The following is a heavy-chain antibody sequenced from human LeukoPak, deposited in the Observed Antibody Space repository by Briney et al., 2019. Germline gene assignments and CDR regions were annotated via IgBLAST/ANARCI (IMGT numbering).Heavy chain of an antibody. Sequence: SVKVSCKASGYTFTEHFIHWVRQAPGQGLQYMGWIHPASANTVYAQMFHGRVTLTRDTPATTTYMELSGLRSDDTAVYYCARDLRPANLWGQGTLVTVSS. D-gene: IGHD1-7*01. CDR3: ARDLRPANL. CDR1: GYTFTEHF. V-gene: IGHV1-2*02. CDR2: IHPASANT. J-gene: IGHJ4*02.